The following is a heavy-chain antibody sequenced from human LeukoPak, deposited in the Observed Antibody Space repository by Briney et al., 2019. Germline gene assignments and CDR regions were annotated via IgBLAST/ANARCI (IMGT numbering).Heavy chain of an antibody. CDR1: GYTFTNYY. V-gene: IGHV1-46*01. J-gene: IGHJ4*02. Sequence: GASVKVSCKASGYTFTNYYIHWMRQAPGQGLEWMGIINPSVGSPTYAQNFQGRITMTRDTSTSTVYMELNNLRSDDTAVYYCARELSSVTTDRRFDYWGQGTLVTVSS. CDR3: ARELSSVTTDRRFDY. CDR2: INPSVGSP. D-gene: IGHD4-17*01.